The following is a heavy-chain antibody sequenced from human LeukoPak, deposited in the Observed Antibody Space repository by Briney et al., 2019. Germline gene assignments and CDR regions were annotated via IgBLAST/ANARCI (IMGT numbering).Heavy chain of an antibody. CDR2: VHNSGTT. V-gene: IGHV4-59*08. D-gene: IGHD5-24*01. CDR3: ARHGGESLVATILHAFDI. J-gene: IGHJ3*02. Sequence: PSETLSLTCSVSGGSVRSYSWSWIRQPPGKGLEWIGYVHNSGTTNYKPSLKSRVIISVETTKNQFSLKLSSVTAADTAVYYRARHGGESLVATILHAFDIWGQGTMVTVSS. CDR1: GGSVRSYS.